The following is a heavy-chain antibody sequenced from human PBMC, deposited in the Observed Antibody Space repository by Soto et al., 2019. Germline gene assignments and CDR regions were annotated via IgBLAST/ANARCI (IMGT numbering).Heavy chain of an antibody. CDR1: GFTFSSYG. J-gene: IGHJ4*02. CDR3: AKDRDYSSCYQFDY. V-gene: IGHV3-30*18. D-gene: IGHD6-25*01. CDR2: ISYDGSNK. Sequence: GGSLRLSCVASGFTFSSYGMHWVRQAPGKGLEWVAVISYDGSNKYYADSVKGRFTISRDNFKNTVFLQMNSLRAEDTAVYYCAKDRDYSSCYQFDYWGQGILVTVSS.